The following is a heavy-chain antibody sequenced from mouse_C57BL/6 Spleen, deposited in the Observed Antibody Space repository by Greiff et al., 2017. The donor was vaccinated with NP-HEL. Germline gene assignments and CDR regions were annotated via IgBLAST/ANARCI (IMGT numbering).Heavy chain of an antibody. J-gene: IGHJ2*01. CDR2: IYPRSGNT. Sequence: QVQLKQSGAELARPGASVKLSCKASGYTFTSYGISWVKQRTGQGLEWIGEIYPRSGNTYYNEKFKGKATLTADKSSSTAYMELRSLTSEDSAVYFCARDGYDEGDFDYWGQGTTLTVSS. CDR1: GYTFTSYG. D-gene: IGHD2-2*01. V-gene: IGHV1-81*01. CDR3: ARDGYDEGDFDY.